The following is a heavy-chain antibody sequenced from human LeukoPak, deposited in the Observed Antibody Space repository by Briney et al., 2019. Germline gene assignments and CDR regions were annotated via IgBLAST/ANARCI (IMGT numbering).Heavy chain of an antibody. Sequence: SETLSLTCTVSGGAISNNYWWTWVRQSPGKGLEWIGDIYYRESTYYNPSLKSRVTISVDTSKNQFSLKLSSVTAADTAVYYCARARDYYGSGSYYNEYYFDYWGQGTLVTVSS. CDR1: GGAISNNYW. CDR3: ARARDYYGSGSYYNEYYFDY. CDR2: IYYREST. V-gene: IGHV4-4*02. D-gene: IGHD3-10*01. J-gene: IGHJ4*02.